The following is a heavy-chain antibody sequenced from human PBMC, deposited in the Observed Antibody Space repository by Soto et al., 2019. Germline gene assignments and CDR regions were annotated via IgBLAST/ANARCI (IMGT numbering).Heavy chain of an antibody. CDR2: ISSTSGTI. V-gene: IGHV3-48*02. J-gene: IGHJ6*02. CDR3: ANQKIRFSVAGTLYGLGV. Sequence: GGSLRLSCEASGFVFSTYSMNWVRQAPGKXLEWISYISSTSGTIYYADSVKGRFTIFRDNAKNSLFLQMNGLRDDDTAVYYCANQKIRFSVAGTLYGLGVWGQGSTVTVSS. CDR1: GFVFSTYS. D-gene: IGHD6-19*01.